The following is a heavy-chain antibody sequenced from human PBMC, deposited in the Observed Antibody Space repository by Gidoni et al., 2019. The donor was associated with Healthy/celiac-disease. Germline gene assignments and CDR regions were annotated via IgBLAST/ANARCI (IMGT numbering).Heavy chain of an antibody. CDR1: GFTFDDYA. CDR3: AKDKAYCSGGSCQSVYYYGMDV. D-gene: IGHD2-15*01. CDR2: ISWNSGSI. Sequence: EVQLVESGGGLVQPGRSLRLSCAASGFTFDDYAMHWVRQAPGKGLEWVSGISWNSGSIGYADSVKGRFTISRDNAKNSLYLQMNSLRAEDTALYYCAKDKAYCSGGSCQSVYYYGMDVWGQGTTVTVSS. J-gene: IGHJ6*02. V-gene: IGHV3-9*01.